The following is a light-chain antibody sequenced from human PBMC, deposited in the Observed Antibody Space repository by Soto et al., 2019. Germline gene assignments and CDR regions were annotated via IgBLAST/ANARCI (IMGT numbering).Light chain of an antibody. CDR3: SSYTTTGTVV. CDR2: EVS. CDR1: SSDIGGHKY. J-gene: IGLJ2*01. Sequence: QAVVTQPASVSGSPGQSITVSCTGTSSDIGGHKYVSWYQQHPGKVPKLIIYEVSNRTSGVSNRFSGSKSGNTASLTVSGLQAEDEADYYCSSYTTTGTVVFGGGTKLTVL. V-gene: IGLV2-14*01.